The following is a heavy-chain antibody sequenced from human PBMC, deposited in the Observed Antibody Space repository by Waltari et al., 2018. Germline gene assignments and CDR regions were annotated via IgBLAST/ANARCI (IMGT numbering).Heavy chain of an antibody. D-gene: IGHD6-25*01. Sequence: EVQLVESGGGLVQPGGSLRLSCAASGFTFSSYSMNWVRQAPGKGLEWVSYISSSSSTIYYADSVKGRFTSSRDNAKNSLYLQMNSLRAEDSAVYYCARPALEGLFDYWGQGTLVTVSS. J-gene: IGHJ4*02. CDR3: ARPALEGLFDY. CDR2: ISSSSSTI. CDR1: GFTFSSYS. V-gene: IGHV3-48*04.